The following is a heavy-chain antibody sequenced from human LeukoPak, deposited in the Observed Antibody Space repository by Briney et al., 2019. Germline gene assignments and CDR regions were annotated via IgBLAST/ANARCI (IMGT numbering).Heavy chain of an antibody. CDR3: ARIRDGYNDAYDI. D-gene: IGHD5-24*01. CDR2: INPDGGNT. J-gene: IGHJ3*02. CDR1: GYTFSNSY. Sequence: ASVKVSCKASGYTFSNSYIHWVRQAPGQGLEWMGLINPDGGNTNYAQNFQGRVTLTRDTSTSTVYMELSSLRSEDTAIYYCARIRDGYNDAYDIWGQGTVVTVPS. V-gene: IGHV1-46*01.